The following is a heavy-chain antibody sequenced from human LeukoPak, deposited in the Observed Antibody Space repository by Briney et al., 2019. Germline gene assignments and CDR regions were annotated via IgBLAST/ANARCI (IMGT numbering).Heavy chain of an antibody. CDR1: VFTVSSYA. J-gene: IGHJ4*02. D-gene: IGHD5-18*01. Sequence: GGSLRLSCAASVFTVSSYAMHWVRQSLGKGLEWVAVMSYDGFNKYYADSVKGRFTISRDNSKNTLYLQMNSLRAEDTAVYYCAKTKGYSYGYYFDYWGQGTLVTVSS. CDR3: AKTKGYSYGYYFDY. CDR2: MSYDGFNK. V-gene: IGHV3-30*18.